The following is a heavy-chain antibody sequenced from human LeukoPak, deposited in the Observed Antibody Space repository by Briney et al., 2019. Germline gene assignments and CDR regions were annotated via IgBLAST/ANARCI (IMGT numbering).Heavy chain of an antibody. CDR3: ARDVGRVYNIDH. V-gene: IGHV1-46*01. Sequence: ASVKVSCKASGYTFTNYYVHWVRHAPGQGLEWMGIISPSTGSATYAPKFQGRVAMTRDTSTTTVYMEISSLRSDDTAVYYCARDVGRVYNIDHWGQGTLVPVSS. D-gene: IGHD1-1*01. CDR1: GYTFTNYY. CDR2: ISPSTGSA. J-gene: IGHJ4*02.